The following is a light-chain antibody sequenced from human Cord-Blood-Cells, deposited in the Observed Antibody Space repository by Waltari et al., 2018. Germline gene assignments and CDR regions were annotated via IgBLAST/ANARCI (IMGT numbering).Light chain of an antibody. J-gene: IGKJ4*01. CDR1: QDISNY. V-gene: IGKV1-33*01. Sequence: DIQMTQSPSSLSASVGDRVTITYQASQDISNYLNWYQQKPGKAPKPLIYAASNLETGVPSRFSGSGSGTDFTFAISSLRPEDIATYYCQQYDNLPLTFGGGTKVEIK. CDR3: QQYDNLPLT. CDR2: AAS.